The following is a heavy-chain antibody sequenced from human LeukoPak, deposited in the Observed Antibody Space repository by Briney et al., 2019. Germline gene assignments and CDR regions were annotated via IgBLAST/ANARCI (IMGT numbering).Heavy chain of an antibody. CDR2: IYHSGNT. CDR3: AREEMPGKFDY. V-gene: IGHV4-39*07. J-gene: IGHJ4*02. D-gene: IGHD1-26*01. Sequence: SETLSLTCTVSGGSISSSSYYWGWIRQPPGKGLEWIGEIYHSGNTNYNPSLKSRVTISLDKSKNQFSLNLRSVTAADTAVYYCAREEMPGKFDYWGQGTLVTVSS. CDR1: GGSISSSSYY.